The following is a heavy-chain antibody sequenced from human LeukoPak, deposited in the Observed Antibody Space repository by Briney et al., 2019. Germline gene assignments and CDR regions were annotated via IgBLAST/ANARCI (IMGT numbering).Heavy chain of an antibody. D-gene: IGHD3-3*01. CDR2: INTYNGDT. V-gene: IGHV1-18*01. CDR1: GYIFTSYG. Sequence: ASVKVSCTASGYIFTSYGISWVRQAPGQGLEWMGWINTYNGDTKYAQKFQGRVTMTTDTSTSTAYMELRSLGSDDTAVYYCARVGTIFGVTSRYWFDPWGQGTLVTVSS. J-gene: IGHJ5*02. CDR3: ARVGTIFGVTSRYWFDP.